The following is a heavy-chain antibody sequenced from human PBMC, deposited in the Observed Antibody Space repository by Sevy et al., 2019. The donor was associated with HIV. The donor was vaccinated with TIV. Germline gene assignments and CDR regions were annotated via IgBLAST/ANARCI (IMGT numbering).Heavy chain of an antibody. Sequence: GESLKISCKGSGYRFTDYWIVWVRQMPGKGLGWMGIIYPGDSDTTYSPSFQGQVTISVDKSISTAYLQLRSLKASDTAIFYCARGARGTLPSYYYYPMDVWGQGTTVTVSS. CDR2: IYPGDSDT. CDR1: GYRFTDYW. V-gene: IGHV5-51*01. J-gene: IGHJ6*02. CDR3: ARGARGTLPSYYYYPMDV. D-gene: IGHD1-1*01.